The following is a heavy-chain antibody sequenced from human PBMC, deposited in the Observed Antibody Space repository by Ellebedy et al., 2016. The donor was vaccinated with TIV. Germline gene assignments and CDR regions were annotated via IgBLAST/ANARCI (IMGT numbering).Heavy chain of an antibody. CDR1: GFTFSRYD. CDR2: IDNAGDT. J-gene: IGHJ6*02. Sequence: GESLKISXAASGFTFSRYDMHWVRQSTRKGLEWVASIDNAGDTYYPGSVKGRFTISRENAKNPLYLQMNSLRVEDTAVYYCTRFEIISGGGYGMDVWGQGTKVTVSS. V-gene: IGHV3-13*01. D-gene: IGHD3-16*01. CDR3: TRFEIISGGGYGMDV.